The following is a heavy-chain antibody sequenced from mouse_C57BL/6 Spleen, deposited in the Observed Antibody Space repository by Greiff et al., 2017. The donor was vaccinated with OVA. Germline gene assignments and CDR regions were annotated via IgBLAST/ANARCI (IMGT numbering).Heavy chain of an antibody. CDR3: ARPYGYGRYFDV. Sequence: EVQLQQSGPELVKPGASVKISCKASGYTFTDYYMNWVKQSHGKSLEWIGDINPNNGGTSYNQKFKGKATLTVDKSSSTAYMELRSLTSEDSAVYYCARPYGYGRYFDVWGTGTTVTVSS. D-gene: IGHD2-2*01. CDR1: GYTFTDYY. CDR2: INPNNGGT. J-gene: IGHJ1*03. V-gene: IGHV1-26*01.